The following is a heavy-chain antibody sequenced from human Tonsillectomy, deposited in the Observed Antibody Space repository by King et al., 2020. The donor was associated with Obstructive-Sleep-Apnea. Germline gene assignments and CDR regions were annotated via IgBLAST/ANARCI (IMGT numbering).Heavy chain of an antibody. CDR2: IYYSGST. Sequence: QLQESGPGLVKPSETLSLTCTVSGGSISSSSYYWGWIRQPPGKGLEWIGSIYYSGSTYYNPSLKSRVTISVDTSKNQFSLKLSSVTAADTAVYYCARTRRVVPAATYFDYWGKGTLVTVSS. CDR3: ARTRRVVPAATYFDY. V-gene: IGHV4-39*07. CDR1: GGSISSSSYY. J-gene: IGHJ4*02. D-gene: IGHD2-2*01.